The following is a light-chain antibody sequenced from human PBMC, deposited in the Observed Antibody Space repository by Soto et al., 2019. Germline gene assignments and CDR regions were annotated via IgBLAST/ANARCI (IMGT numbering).Light chain of an antibody. CDR3: SSYTSISSLGV. Sequence: QSALTQPASVSGSPGQSITISCTGTSSDVGAYNYVSWYQQHPGKAPKLMIYEVSNRPSGLSNRFSGSKSGNTASLIISGLQAEDEADYYCSSYTSISSLGVFGTGTKLTVL. CDR2: EVS. V-gene: IGLV2-14*01. CDR1: SSDVGAYNY. J-gene: IGLJ1*01.